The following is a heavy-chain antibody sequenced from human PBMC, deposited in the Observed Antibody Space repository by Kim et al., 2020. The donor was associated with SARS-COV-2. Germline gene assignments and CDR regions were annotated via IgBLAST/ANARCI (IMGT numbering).Heavy chain of an antibody. Sequence: GGSLRLSCAASGFTFSSYAMSWVRQAPGKGLEWVSAISGSGGSTYYADSVKGRFTISRDNSKNTLYLQMNSLRAEDTAVYYCAPRPRITMVRGVILNWFDPWGQGTLVTVSS. D-gene: IGHD3-10*01. CDR1: GFTFSSYA. J-gene: IGHJ5*02. CDR3: APRPRITMVRGVILNWFDP. CDR2: ISGSGGST. V-gene: IGHV3-23*01.